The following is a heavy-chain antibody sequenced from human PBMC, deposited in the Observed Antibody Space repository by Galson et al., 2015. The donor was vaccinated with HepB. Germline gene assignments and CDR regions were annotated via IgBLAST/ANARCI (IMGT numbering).Heavy chain of an antibody. D-gene: IGHD3-3*01. J-gene: IGHJ1*01. CDR2: IKSKTDGGTT. V-gene: IGHV3-15*01. Sequence: SLRLSCAASGFTFSHAWMSWVRQAPGKGLEWVGRIKSKTDGGTTDYAAPVKGRFTISRDDSKNTLYLQMNSLKTEDTAVYYCTTDVVYYDFWSGSTNAEYFQHWGQGTLVTVSS. CDR3: TTDVVYYDFWSGSTNAEYFQH. CDR1: GFTFSHAW.